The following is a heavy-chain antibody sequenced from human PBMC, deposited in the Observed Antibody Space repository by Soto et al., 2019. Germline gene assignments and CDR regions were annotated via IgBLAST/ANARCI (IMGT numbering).Heavy chain of an antibody. Sequence: SETLSLTCTVSGGPISSYYWSWIRQPPGKGLEWIGYIYYSGSTNYNPSLKSRVTISVDTSKNQFSLKLSSVTAADTAVYYCARALYCSGGSCYSDYYYYYMDVWGKGTTVTVSS. CDR3: ARALYCSGGSCYSDYYYYYMDV. V-gene: IGHV4-59*01. CDR1: GGPISSYY. CDR2: IYYSGST. D-gene: IGHD2-15*01. J-gene: IGHJ6*03.